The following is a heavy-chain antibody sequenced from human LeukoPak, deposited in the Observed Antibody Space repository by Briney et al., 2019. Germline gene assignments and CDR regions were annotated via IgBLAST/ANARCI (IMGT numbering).Heavy chain of an antibody. CDR3: AKDLRPAAMYYFDY. D-gene: IGHD2-2*01. V-gene: IGHV3-9*01. Sequence: GGSPRLSCAASGFTFDDYAMHWVRQAPGKGLEWVAGISWDSDNIEYADSVKGRFTIYRDNAKNSLYLQMKSLRPEDTALYYCAKDLRPAAMYYFDYWGQGTLVTVSS. J-gene: IGHJ4*01. CDR1: GFTFDDYA. CDR2: ISWDSDNI.